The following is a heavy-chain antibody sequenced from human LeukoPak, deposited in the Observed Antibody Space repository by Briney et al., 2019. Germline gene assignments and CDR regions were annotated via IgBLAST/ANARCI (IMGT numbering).Heavy chain of an antibody. D-gene: IGHD3-10*01. CDR3: ARSPRRPHFYSSGSYYYYFDY. V-gene: IGHV4-4*02. CDR2: IYHSGST. CDR1: GGSISSSNW. J-gene: IGHJ4*02. Sequence: SETLSLTCAVSGGSISSSNWWSWIRQPPGKGLEWIGEIYHSGSTNYNPSLKSRVTISVDKSKTQFSLKLSSVTAADTAVYYCARSPRRPHFYSSGSYYYYFDYWGQGTLVTVSS.